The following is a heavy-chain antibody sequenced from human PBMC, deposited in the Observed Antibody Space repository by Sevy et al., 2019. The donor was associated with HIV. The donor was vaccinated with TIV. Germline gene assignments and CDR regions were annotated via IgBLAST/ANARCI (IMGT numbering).Heavy chain of an antibody. V-gene: IGHV1-69*06. D-gene: IGHD6-13*01. CDR3: ARDKALPFLSSSWVHQTYYFDY. CDR1: GGTFSSYA. Sequence: ASVKVSCKASGGTFSSYAISWVRQAPGQGLEWMGGIIPIFGTANYAQKFQGRVTITADKSTSTAYMELSSLRSEDTAVYYCARDKALPFLSSSWVHQTYYFDYWGQGTLVTVSS. J-gene: IGHJ4*02. CDR2: IIPIFGTA.